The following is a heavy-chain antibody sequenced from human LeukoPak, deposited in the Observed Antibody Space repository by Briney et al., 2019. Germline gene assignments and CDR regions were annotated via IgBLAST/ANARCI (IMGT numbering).Heavy chain of an antibody. Sequence: GGSLRHSCAASGFTFSSYPMHWVRQAPGRGLEWVAVISYDGSNKYYADSVKGRFTISRDNSKNTLYLQMNSLRAEDTAVYYCGRADYYGSGSLYGMDVWGQGTTVTVSS. CDR3: GRADYYGSGSLYGMDV. CDR2: ISYDGSNK. D-gene: IGHD3-10*01. CDR1: GFTFSSYP. V-gene: IGHV3-30-3*01. J-gene: IGHJ6*02.